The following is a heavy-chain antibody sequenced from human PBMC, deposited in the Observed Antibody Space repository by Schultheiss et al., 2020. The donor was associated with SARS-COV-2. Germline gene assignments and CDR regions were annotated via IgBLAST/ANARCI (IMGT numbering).Heavy chain of an antibody. CDR2: IWYDGSNK. CDR1: GFTFSSYG. CDR3: ARDFALRYVDRDYYAMDV. J-gene: IGHJ6*02. Sequence: GGSLRLSCAASGFTFSSYGMHWVRQAPGKGLEWVAVIWYDGSNKYYADSVKGRFTISRDNSKNTLYLQMNSLRAEDTAVYYCARDFALRYVDRDYYAMDVWGQGTTVTVSS. D-gene: IGHD3-9*01. V-gene: IGHV3-33*01.